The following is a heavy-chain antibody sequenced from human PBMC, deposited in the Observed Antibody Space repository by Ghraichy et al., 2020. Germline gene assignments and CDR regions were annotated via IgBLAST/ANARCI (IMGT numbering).Heavy chain of an antibody. Sequence: ASVKVSCKASGYDFTTYTINWVRQAPGQGLEWMGGIDTNTGNPTYAQDFIGRFVFSFDTSVSTAYLQISSLEAEDTAVYYCAREGITVTTSEIDYWGQGTLVTVSS. V-gene: IGHV7-4-1*02. J-gene: IGHJ4*02. CDR2: IDTNTGNP. CDR3: AREGITVTTSEIDY. CDR1: GYDFTTYT. D-gene: IGHD4-11*01.